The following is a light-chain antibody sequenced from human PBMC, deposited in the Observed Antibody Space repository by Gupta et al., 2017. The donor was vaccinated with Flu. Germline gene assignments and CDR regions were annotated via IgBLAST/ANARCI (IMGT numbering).Light chain of an antibody. CDR1: QSVSSN. CDR2: GAS. Sequence: EIVMTQSPATLSVPPGERATLSCRASQSVSSNLAWYQQKPGQAPRLLIYGASTRATGIPARFSGSGSGTEFTLTISSLQSEDFAVYYCQQYNNWLRGRYTFGQGTKLEIK. V-gene: IGKV3-15*01. CDR3: QQYNNWLRGRYT. J-gene: IGKJ2*01.